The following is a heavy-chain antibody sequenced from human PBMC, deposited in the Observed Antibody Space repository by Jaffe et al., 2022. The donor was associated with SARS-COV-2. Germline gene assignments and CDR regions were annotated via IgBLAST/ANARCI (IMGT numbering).Heavy chain of an antibody. D-gene: IGHD6-13*01. J-gene: IGHJ6*02. V-gene: IGHV1-2*02. CDR2: INPNSGGT. CDR3: ASDGYSSSRRDYYGMDV. CDR1: GYTFTGYY. Sequence: QVQLVQSGAEVKKPGASVKVSCKASGYTFTGYYMHWVRQAPGQGLEWMGWINPNSGGTNYAQKFQGRVTMTRDTSISTAYMELSRLRSDDTAVYYCASDGYSSSRRDYYGMDVWGQGTTVTVSS.